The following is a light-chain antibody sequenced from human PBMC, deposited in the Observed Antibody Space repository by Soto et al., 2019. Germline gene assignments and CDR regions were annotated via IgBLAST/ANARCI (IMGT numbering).Light chain of an antibody. CDR3: LSFRHTSNHL. V-gene: IGLV2-14*01. CDR2: EVN. Sequence: QAALTEPASMSGSPGRSITISCTGTSSDIGAYDYVSWFQQHPGKAPKLMISEVNNRPSGVSNRFSGSKSVNTAYLTISGLDVEDEAADFGLSFRHTSNHLLGTGSKVT. J-gene: IGLJ1*01. CDR1: SSDIGAYDY.